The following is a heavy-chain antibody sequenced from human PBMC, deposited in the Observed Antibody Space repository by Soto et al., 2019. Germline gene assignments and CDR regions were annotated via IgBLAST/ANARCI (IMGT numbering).Heavy chain of an antibody. D-gene: IGHD6-13*01. J-gene: IGHJ4*02. V-gene: IGHV3-30*18. CDR2: ISYDGSNK. CDR1: GFTFSSYG. CDR3: AKGGLQQLDY. Sequence: QVQLVESGGGVVQPGGSLRLSCAASGFTFSSYGMHWVRQAPGKGLEWVAVISYDGSNKYYADSVKGRFTISRDNSKNTLYLQMNSLRAEDTAVYYCAKGGLQQLDYWGQGTLVTVSS.